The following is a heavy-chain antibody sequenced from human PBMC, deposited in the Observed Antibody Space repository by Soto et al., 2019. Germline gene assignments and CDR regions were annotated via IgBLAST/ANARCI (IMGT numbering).Heavy chain of an antibody. D-gene: IGHD3-10*01. CDR3: ARALPMVRGGISYYFDY. V-gene: IGHV4-59*01. CDR2: IFHSGST. Sequence: QVQLQESGPGLVKPSETLSLTCTVSGDSISSYYYWSWIRQSPGKGLEWIGYIFHSGSTNYNPTLRSRLSISLGPSNNQFSLKLSSVTAADTAVYYCARALPMVRGGISYYFDYWGQGTLVTVSS. J-gene: IGHJ4*02. CDR1: GDSISSYYY.